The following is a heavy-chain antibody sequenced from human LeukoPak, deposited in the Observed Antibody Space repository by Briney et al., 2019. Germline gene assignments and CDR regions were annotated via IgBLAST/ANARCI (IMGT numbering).Heavy chain of an antibody. CDR1: GYTFTDYY. D-gene: IGHD3-22*01. CDR3: ATGIVVASFDY. V-gene: IGHV1-69-2*01. J-gene: IGHJ4*02. CDR2: VDPEDGET. Sequence: ASVKVSCKAPGYTFTDYYMHWVQQAPGKGLEWMGRVDPEDGETIYAEKFQGRVTITADTSTDTAYMELSSLRSEDTAVYYCATGIVVASFDYWGQGTLVTVSS.